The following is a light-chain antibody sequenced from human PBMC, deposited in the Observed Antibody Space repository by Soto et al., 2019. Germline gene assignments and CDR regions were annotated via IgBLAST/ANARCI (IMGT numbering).Light chain of an antibody. CDR2: EVS. CDR1: SSDVGGYNY. V-gene: IGLV2-14*01. Sequence: QSVLTQPASVSGSPGQSITISCTGTSSDVGGYNYVSWYQQYPGKAPKLMIYEVSNRPSGVSNRFSGSKSGKTASLTISGLQAEDESDYYCSSYTSSSTLVVFGGGTKLTVL. CDR3: SSYTSSSTLVV. J-gene: IGLJ2*01.